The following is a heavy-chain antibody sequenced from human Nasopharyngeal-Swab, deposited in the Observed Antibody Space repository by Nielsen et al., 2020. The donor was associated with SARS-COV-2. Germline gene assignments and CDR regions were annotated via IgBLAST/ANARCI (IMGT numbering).Heavy chain of an antibody. J-gene: IGHJ6*02. D-gene: IGHD6-19*01. CDR3: ARDFSSCWYVPVGYGMDV. V-gene: IGHV3-21*01. Sequence: GESLKISCAASGFTFSSYSINWVRQAPGKGLEWVSCISSSSSYIYYADSVKGRFTISRENAKNSLYLQMNSLRAEDTAVYYCARDFSSCWYVPVGYGMDVWGQGTTVTVSS. CDR1: GFTFSSYS. CDR2: ISSSSSYI.